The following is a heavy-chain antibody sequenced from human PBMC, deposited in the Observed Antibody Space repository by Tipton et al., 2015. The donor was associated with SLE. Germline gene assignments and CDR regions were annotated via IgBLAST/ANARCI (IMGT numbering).Heavy chain of an antibody. CDR3: ACRDSGDPDYYYYMGV. J-gene: IGHJ6*03. D-gene: IGHD7-27*01. CDR2: IIPIFGTA. V-gene: IGHV1-69*05. Sequence: QSGPEVKKPGSSVKVSCKASGGTFSSYAISWVRQAPGQGLEWMGGIIPIFGTANYAQKFQGRVTITTYESTTAANMELSSLRAEDTAVYYCACRDSGDPDYYYYMGVWGKGTTVTVSS. CDR1: GGTFSSYA.